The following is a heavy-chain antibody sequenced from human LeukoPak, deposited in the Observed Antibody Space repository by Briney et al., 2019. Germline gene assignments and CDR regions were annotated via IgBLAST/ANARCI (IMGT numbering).Heavy chain of an antibody. J-gene: IGHJ4*02. D-gene: IGHD1-26*01. Sequence: ASVKVSCKASGYTFTSYYMHWVRQAPGQGLEWMGWINPNSGGTYYAQKFQGSVTMTRDTSISTAYMELSRLKSDDTAVYYCARGRRILVGDTNAGDYFDYWGQGTLVTVSS. CDR2: INPNSGGT. CDR3: ARGRRILVGDTNAGDYFDY. V-gene: IGHV1-2*02. CDR1: GYTFTSYY.